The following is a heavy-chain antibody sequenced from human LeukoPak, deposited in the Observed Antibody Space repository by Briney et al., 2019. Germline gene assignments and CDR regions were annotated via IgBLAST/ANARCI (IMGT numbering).Heavy chain of an antibody. Sequence: PGESLRLSCVASGFAFSSFAISWVRQAPGRGLEWVSGISSSGHLAFYADSVQGRFSVSRDNSRNTLYLQMDSLRAEETALYYCAKEVVMTTAPFGYSFDSWGQGTLVTVSS. CDR1: GFAFSSFA. J-gene: IGHJ4*02. CDR3: AKEVVMTTAPFGYSFDS. V-gene: IGHV3-23*01. CDR2: ISSSGHLA. D-gene: IGHD3-22*01.